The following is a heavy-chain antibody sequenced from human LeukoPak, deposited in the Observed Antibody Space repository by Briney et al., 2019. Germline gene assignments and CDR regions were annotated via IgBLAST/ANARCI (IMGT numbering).Heavy chain of an antibody. J-gene: IGHJ4*02. CDR1: GGSISSGSYY. V-gene: IGHV4-61*02. CDR2: IYTSGST. Sequence: PSQTLSLTCTVSGGSISSGSYYWSWIRQPAGKGLEWIGRIYTSGSTNYNPSLKSRVTISVDTSKNQFSLKLSSVTAADTAVYYCAREKGYMVRGKLGYWGQGTLVTVSS. D-gene: IGHD3-10*01. CDR3: AREKGYMVRGKLGY.